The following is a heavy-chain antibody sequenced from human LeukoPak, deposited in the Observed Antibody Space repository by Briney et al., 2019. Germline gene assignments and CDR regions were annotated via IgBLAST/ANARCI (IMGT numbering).Heavy chain of an antibody. CDR3: ARMRGYGDYREAFDI. Sequence: GGSLRLSCAASGFTFSSYSMNWVRQAPGKGLEWVSYISSSSSTIYYADSVKGRFTISRDNAKNSLYLQMNSLRAEDTAVYYCARMRGYGDYREAFDIWGQGTMVTVSS. J-gene: IGHJ3*02. V-gene: IGHV3-48*01. CDR1: GFTFSSYS. D-gene: IGHD4-17*01. CDR2: ISSSSSTI.